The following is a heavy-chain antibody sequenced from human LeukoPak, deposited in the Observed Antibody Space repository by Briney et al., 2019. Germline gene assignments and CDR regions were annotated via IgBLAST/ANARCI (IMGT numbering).Heavy chain of an antibody. CDR3: AGHHPRNTVDF. Sequence: SETLSLTCTVSGGTISSYYWSWIRQPPGKGLEWIAYISDIGSINYNPSLKSRVTISLDTSKNQFSLKLSSVTAADTAVYYCAGHHPRNTVDFWGQGTLVTVSS. CDR2: ISDIGSI. CDR1: GGTISSYY. D-gene: IGHD2/OR15-2a*01. J-gene: IGHJ4*02. V-gene: IGHV4-59*08.